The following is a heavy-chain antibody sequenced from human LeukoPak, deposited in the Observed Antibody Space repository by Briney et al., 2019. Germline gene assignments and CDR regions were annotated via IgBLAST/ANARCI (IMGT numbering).Heavy chain of an antibody. CDR3: ARIGYSSSSFDL. D-gene: IGHD6-6*01. CDR2: IKQDGSVE. CDR1: GFTFSSYW. V-gene: IGHV3-7*05. Sequence: GGSLRLSCAASGFTFSSYWMSWVRQAPGKGLEWVANIKQDGSVEYYVVSVKGRLTISRDNAKESLYLQMNSLRAEDTAVYYCARIGYSSSSFDLWGQGTLVTVSS. J-gene: IGHJ4*02.